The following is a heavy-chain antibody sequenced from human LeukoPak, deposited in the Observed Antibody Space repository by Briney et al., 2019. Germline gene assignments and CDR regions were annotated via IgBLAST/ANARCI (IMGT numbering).Heavy chain of an antibody. CDR1: GFTVSSNY. CDR2: IYSGGST. CDR3: AKAVAGAFDY. V-gene: IGHV3-53*01. J-gene: IGHJ4*02. Sequence: GGSLRLSCAASGFTVSSNYMSWVRQAPGKGLEWVSVIYSGGSTYYADSVKGRFTISRDNSKNTLYLQMNSLRAEDTGVYYCAKAVAGAFDYWGQGTLVTVSS. D-gene: IGHD6-19*01.